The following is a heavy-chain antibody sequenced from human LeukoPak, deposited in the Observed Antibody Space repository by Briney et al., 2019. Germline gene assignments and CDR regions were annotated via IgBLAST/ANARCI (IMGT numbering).Heavy chain of an antibody. D-gene: IGHD3-22*01. J-gene: IGHJ6*02. CDR3: ARGPGYDSSGYNYYYYYSGMDV. CDR1: GFTFSSYA. Sequence: GGSLRLSCAASGFTFSSYAMHWVRQAPGKGLEYVSAISSNGGSTYYANSVKGRFTISRDNSKNTLYLQMGSLRAEDMAVYYCARGPGYDSSGYNYYYYYSGMDVWGQGTTVTVSS. V-gene: IGHV3-64*01. CDR2: ISSNGGST.